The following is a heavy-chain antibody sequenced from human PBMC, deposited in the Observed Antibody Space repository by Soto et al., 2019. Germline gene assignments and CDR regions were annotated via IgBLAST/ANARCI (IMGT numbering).Heavy chain of an antibody. D-gene: IGHD3-3*01. V-gene: IGHV1-69*12. CDR2: IIPIFGTA. J-gene: IGHJ4*02. Sequence: QVQLVQSGAEVKKPGSSVKVSCKASGGTFSSFVISWVRQAPGQGLEWMGGIIPIFGTANYAQKFQGRVTXXADESTSTAYMELGSLRSEDTAVYYCARVRVRFLEWLGSEGWGQGTLVTVSS. CDR1: GGTFSSFV. CDR3: ARVRVRFLEWLGSEG.